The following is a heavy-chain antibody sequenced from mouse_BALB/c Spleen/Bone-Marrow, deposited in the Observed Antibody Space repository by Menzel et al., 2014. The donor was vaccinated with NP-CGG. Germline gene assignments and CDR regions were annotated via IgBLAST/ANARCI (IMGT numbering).Heavy chain of an antibody. CDR1: GYSITSGYY. CDR3: ARVYDYDEYFDV. J-gene: IGHJ1*01. Sequence: EVQLQQSGPGLVKPSQSLSLTCSVTGYSITSGYYWNWIRQFPGNKLEWMGYISYDGSNNYNPSLKNRISITRDTSKNQFFLKLNSVTTEDTATYYCARVYDYDEYFDVWGAGTTVTVSS. V-gene: IGHV3-6*02. D-gene: IGHD2-4*01. CDR2: ISYDGSN.